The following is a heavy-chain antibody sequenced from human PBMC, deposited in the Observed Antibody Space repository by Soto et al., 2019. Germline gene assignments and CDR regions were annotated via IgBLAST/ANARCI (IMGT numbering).Heavy chain of an antibody. V-gene: IGHV1-18*01. Sequence: QVQLVQSGAEVKKPGASVKVSCKASGYTFTKYGFTWVRQAPGQGLEWMGWISAYNGNTKYAQKVQGRVTMTTDTSTRTAYMELRSLRSDDTAVYYCARDTMIFGAVTWGAYGLDVWGQGTTVTVSS. J-gene: IGHJ6*02. CDR3: ARDTMIFGAVTWGAYGLDV. D-gene: IGHD3-3*01. CDR1: GYTFTKYG. CDR2: ISAYNGNT.